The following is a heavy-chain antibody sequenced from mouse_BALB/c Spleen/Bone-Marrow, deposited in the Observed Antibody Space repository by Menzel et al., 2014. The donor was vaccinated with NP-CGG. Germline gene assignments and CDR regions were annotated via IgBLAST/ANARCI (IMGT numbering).Heavy chain of an antibody. CDR1: GYAFTNYL. CDR3: ARNANWLFAY. CDR2: INPGSGDT. Sequence: VQLQESGTELVRPGTSVKVSCKASGYAFTNYLIEWVKQRPGQGLEWIGVINPGSGDTSYNEKFRGKATLTADKSSSTAYMQLSSLTSDDSAAYFCARNANWLFAYWGQGTLVSVSA. V-gene: IGHV1-54*01. J-gene: IGHJ3*01. D-gene: IGHD4-1*01.